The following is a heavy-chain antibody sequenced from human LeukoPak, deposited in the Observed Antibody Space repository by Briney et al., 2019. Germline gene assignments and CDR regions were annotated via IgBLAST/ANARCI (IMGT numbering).Heavy chain of an antibody. V-gene: IGHV3-74*01. J-gene: IGHJ3*02. CDR1: GFTFTSHW. CDR2: IESDGSSP. CDR3: TRERYSRRQDDALDI. D-gene: IGHD1-14*01. Sequence: GGSLRLSCAASGFTFTSHWMHWVRQAPGKGLEWVSRIESDGSSPRYADSVRGRFTISRDNAKNTPYLQMNSLRAEDTAVYYCTRERYSRRQDDALDIWGQGTMVTVSS.